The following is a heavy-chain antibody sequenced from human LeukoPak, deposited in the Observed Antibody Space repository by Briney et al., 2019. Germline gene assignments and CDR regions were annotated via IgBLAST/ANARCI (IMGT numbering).Heavy chain of an antibody. Sequence: PGGSLRLSCAASGFAFDDYGMSWVRQAPGKGLEWVSGIYWNGGSTRYADSVKGRFTISRDSAENSVYLQMNSLRAEDTALYYCARDRGYGPNYFDYWGQGTLVTVSS. CDR2: IYWNGGST. D-gene: IGHD5-18*01. J-gene: IGHJ4*02. CDR3: ARDRGYGPNYFDY. V-gene: IGHV3-20*04. CDR1: GFAFDDYG.